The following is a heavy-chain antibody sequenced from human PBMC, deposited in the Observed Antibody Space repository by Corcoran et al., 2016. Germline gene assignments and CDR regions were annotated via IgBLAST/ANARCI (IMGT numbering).Heavy chain of an antibody. V-gene: IGHV3-33*01. CDR3: ARDPSSANGAGRV. CDR2: IWYDGSNK. Sequence: QVQLVESGGGVVQPGRSLRLSCAASGFTFSSYGMHWARQAPGKGLEWVAVIWYDGSNKYYADSVKGRFTISRDNSKNTLYLQMNSLRAEDTAVYYCARDPSSANGAGRVWGQGTLVTVSS. J-gene: IGHJ4*02. D-gene: IGHD2-8*01. CDR1: GFTFSSYG.